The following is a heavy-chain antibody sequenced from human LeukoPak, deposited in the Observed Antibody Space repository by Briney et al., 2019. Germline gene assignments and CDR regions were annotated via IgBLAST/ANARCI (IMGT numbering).Heavy chain of an antibody. CDR3: ARDFVRPPHYYYYGMDV. V-gene: IGHV1-69*13. CDR1: GGTFISYA. CDR2: IIPIFGTA. D-gene: IGHD6-6*01. J-gene: IGHJ6*02. Sequence: ASVKVSCKASGGTFISYAISWVRQAPGQGLEWMGGIIPIFGTANYAQKFQGRVTITADESTSTAYMELSSLRSEDTAVYYCARDFVRPPHYYYYGMDVWGQGTTVTVSS.